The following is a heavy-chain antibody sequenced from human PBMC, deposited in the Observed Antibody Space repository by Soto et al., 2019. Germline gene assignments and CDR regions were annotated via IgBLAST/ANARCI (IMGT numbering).Heavy chain of an antibody. D-gene: IGHD6-13*01. CDR3: ARVLKIAAAGILYYYYGMDV. J-gene: IGHJ6*02. Sequence: SETLSLTCTVSGGSISSGGYYWSWIRQHPGKGLEWIGYIYYSGSTYYNPSLKSRVTISVDTSKNQFSLKLSSVTAADTAVYYCARVLKIAAAGILYYYYGMDVWGQGTTVTVSS. CDR1: GGSISSGGYY. V-gene: IGHV4-31*03. CDR2: IYYSGST.